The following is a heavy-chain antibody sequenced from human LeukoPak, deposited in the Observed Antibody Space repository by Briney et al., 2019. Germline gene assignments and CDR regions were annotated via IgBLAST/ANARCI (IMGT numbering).Heavy chain of an antibody. D-gene: IGHD6-19*01. V-gene: IGHV4-34*01. J-gene: IGHJ4*02. Sequence: SETLSLTCTVYGGSFSGYYWSWIRQPPGKGLEWIGEINHSGSTNYNPSLKSRVTISVDTSKNQFSLKLSSVTAADTAVYYCARNRYQVAGSTRIDYWGQGTLVTVSS. CDR2: INHSGST. CDR3: ARNRYQVAGSTRIDY. CDR1: GGSFSGYY.